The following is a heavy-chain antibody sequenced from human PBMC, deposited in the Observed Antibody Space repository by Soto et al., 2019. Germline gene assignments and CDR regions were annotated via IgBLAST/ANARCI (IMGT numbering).Heavy chain of an antibody. D-gene: IGHD3-3*01. CDR2: ISYSGST. V-gene: IGHV4-31*01. CDR1: GASVSNSGYY. J-gene: IGHJ4*02. CDR3: ASDVSFWSGYKYYFDY. Sequence: PSETLSLTCTVSGASVSNSGYYWSWIRQLPGKGLEWIGYISYSGSTHYNPSLRSPVSVSVDTSKNQFFLKLSSVTAADTAVYYCASDVSFWSGYKYYFDYWGQGTLVTVSS.